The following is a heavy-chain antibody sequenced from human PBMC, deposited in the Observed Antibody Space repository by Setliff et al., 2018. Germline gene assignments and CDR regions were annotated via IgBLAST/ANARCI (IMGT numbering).Heavy chain of an antibody. Sequence: SETLSLTCTVSGGSITSGNNFWSWIRQPAGKGLEWIGRIYSIGSATYNPSLKGRVTISLDRSENEFSLNLTSVTAADTAVYFCAREPSPSDALDIWGQGTMVTVSS. CDR3: AREPSPSDALDI. CDR2: IYSIGSA. CDR1: GGSITSGNNF. J-gene: IGHJ3*02. V-gene: IGHV4-61*02.